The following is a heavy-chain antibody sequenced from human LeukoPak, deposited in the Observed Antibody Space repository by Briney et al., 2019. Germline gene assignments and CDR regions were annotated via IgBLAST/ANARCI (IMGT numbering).Heavy chain of an antibody. CDR1: GFTFSSYA. V-gene: IGHV3-23*01. CDR3: AKGRGYCSSTSCLASWFDP. D-gene: IGHD2-2*01. Sequence: PGGSLRLSCAASGFTFSSYAINWVRQAPGKGLEWVSVISGSGGSTYYADSVKGRFTISRDNSKNTLYLQMNSLRAEDTAVYYCAKGRGYCSSTSCLASWFDPWGQGTLVTVSS. CDR2: ISGSGGST. J-gene: IGHJ5*02.